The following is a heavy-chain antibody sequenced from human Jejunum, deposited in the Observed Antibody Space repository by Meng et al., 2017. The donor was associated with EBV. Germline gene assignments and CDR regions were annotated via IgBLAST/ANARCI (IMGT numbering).Heavy chain of an antibody. CDR2: IYHSGGT. V-gene: IGHV4-4*02. CDR1: VDSSSMGNW. J-gene: IGHJ4*02. CDR3: ARYGSGYFPALWY. D-gene: IGHD3-3*01. Sequence: QGLFQQWGPGLRNLWGTHPLTCDPTVDSSSMGNWLSWVRLPPWKGLEWIGEIYHSGGTNYNPSLKSRVTISVDKSKNQFSLKLSSVTAADTAVYYCARYGSGYFPALWYWGQGTLVTVSS.